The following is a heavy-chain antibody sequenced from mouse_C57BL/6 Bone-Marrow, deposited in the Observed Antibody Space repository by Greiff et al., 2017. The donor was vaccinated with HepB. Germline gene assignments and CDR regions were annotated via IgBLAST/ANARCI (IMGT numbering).Heavy chain of an antibody. CDR3: AIHSNSAWFAY. D-gene: IGHD2-5*01. Sequence: QVQLQQPGAELVKPGASVKVSCKASGYTFTSYWMHWVKQRPGQGLEWIGRIHPSDSDTNYNQKFKGKATLTVDKSSSTAYMQLSSLTSGDSAVYYCAIHSNSAWFAYWGQGTLVTVSA. CDR2: IHPSDSDT. J-gene: IGHJ3*01. CDR1: GYTFTSYW. V-gene: IGHV1-74*01.